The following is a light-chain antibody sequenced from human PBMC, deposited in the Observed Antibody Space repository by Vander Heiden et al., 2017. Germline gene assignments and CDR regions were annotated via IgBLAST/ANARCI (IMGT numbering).Light chain of an antibody. V-gene: IGKV1-5*03. CDR2: KAS. Sequence: DIQMTQSPSTLSASVGDRVTTTCRASQSLSSWLAWYQQKPGKAPKLLIDKASSLESGVPSRFSGSGSGTEFTLTISSLQPDDFATYYCQHYRSFGGGTKVEIK. CDR1: QSLSSW. CDR3: QHYRS. J-gene: IGKJ4*01.